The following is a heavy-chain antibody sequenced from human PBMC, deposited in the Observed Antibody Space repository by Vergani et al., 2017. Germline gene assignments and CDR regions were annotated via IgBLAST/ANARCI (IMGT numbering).Heavy chain of an antibody. CDR1: GGSISSYY. CDR3: ARSRPYCTSGSCPAI. Sequence: QLQLQESGPGLVKPSETLSLTCTVSGGSISSYYWSWIRQPAGKGLEWIGHIHTGGSTDLNPSFKSRVSISVDTSKSQFSLKLNSVTVADTAVYYCARSRPYCTSGSCPAIWGQGTLVTVSS. J-gene: IGHJ4*02. D-gene: IGHD2-15*01. V-gene: IGHV4-4*09. CDR2: IHTGGST.